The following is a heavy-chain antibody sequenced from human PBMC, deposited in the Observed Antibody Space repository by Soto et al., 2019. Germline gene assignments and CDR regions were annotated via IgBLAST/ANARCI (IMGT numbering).Heavy chain of an antibody. D-gene: IGHD5-12*01. V-gene: IGHV1-69*12. Sequence: QVQLVQSGAEVKKPGSSVKVSCKASGGTFSSYGVSWVRQAPGQGLEWMGGIIPVFGPANYAQSFQGRVTITADESTSTAYMELSSLRSEDTAVYYCAVDRHPHAFDIWGQGTMVTVSS. CDR1: GGTFSSYG. J-gene: IGHJ3*02. CDR2: IIPVFGPA. CDR3: AVDRHPHAFDI.